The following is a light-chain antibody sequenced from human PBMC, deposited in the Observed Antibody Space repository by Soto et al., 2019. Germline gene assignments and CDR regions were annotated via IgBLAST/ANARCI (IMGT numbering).Light chain of an antibody. CDR2: KAS. Sequence: DLQMTQSPSTLSASVGDRVTISCRASQNINTWLAWYKQQPGKAPQLLIYKASSLEGGVPSRFSGSGSGTDFTLTISSLRPDDFVTFYCQQYNDSFPTFGQGTKVEIK. V-gene: IGKV1-5*03. CDR3: QQYNDSFPT. J-gene: IGKJ1*01. CDR1: QNINTW.